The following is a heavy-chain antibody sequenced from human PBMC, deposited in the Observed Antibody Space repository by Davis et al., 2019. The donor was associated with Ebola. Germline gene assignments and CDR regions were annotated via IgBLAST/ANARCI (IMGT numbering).Heavy chain of an antibody. CDR3: ARGRAIRWRGIFDY. CDR1: AGSISSGDYY. J-gene: IGHJ4*02. V-gene: IGHV4-61*08. Sequence: SETLSLTCTVSAGSISSGDYYWSWIRQPPGKGLEWIGYIYYSGSTNYNPSLKSRVTISVDTSKNQFSLKLSSVTAADTAVYYCARGRAIRWRGIFDYWGQGTLVTVSS. CDR2: IYYSGST. D-gene: IGHD4-23*01.